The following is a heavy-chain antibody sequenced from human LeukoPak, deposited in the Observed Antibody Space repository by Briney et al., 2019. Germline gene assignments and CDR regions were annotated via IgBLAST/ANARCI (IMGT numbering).Heavy chain of an antibody. J-gene: IGHJ4*02. CDR1: GGSISSGSYY. Sequence: SETLSLTCTVSGGSISSGSYYWSWIRQPAGKGLEWIGRIYTSGSTNYNPSLKSRVNILVETSKNQFSLKLSSVTAADTAVYYCAREGIAAAVMSWGQGTLVTVSS. CDR3: AREGIAAAVMS. D-gene: IGHD6-13*01. CDR2: IYTSGST. V-gene: IGHV4-61*02.